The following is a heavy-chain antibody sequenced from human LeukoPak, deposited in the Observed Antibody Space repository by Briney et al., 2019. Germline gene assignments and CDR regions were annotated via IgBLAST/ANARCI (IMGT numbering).Heavy chain of an antibody. CDR3: ARARGRVAVANFDY. V-gene: IGHV1-18*01. D-gene: IGHD6-19*01. CDR1: GYTFTSYG. CDR2: ISAYNGNT. Sequence: ASVKVSCKASGYTFTSYGISWVRQAPGQGLEWMGWISAYNGNTNYAQKLQGRVTMTTDTSTSTAYMELRSLRSDDTAMYYCARARGRVAVANFDYWGQGTLVTVSS. J-gene: IGHJ4*02.